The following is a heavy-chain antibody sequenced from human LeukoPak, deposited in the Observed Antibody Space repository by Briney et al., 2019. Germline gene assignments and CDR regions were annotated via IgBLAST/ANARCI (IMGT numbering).Heavy chain of an antibody. Sequence: SETLSLTCTVSGGSISSSSYYWGWIRQPPGKGLEWIGSIYYSGSTYYNPSLKSRVTISVDTSKNQFSRKLSSVTAADTAVYYCARVHRAYYYGSGSYPPDYWGQGTLVTVSS. CDR3: ARVHRAYYYGSGSYPPDY. CDR2: IYYSGST. V-gene: IGHV4-39*07. CDR1: GGSISSSSYY. J-gene: IGHJ4*02. D-gene: IGHD3-10*01.